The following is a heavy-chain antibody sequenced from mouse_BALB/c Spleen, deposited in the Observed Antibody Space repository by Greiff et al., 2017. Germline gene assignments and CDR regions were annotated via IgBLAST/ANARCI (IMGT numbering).Heavy chain of an antibody. Sequence: QVQLQQSAAELARPGASVKMSCKASGYTFTSYTMHWVKQRPGQGLEWIGYINPSSGYTEYNQKFKDKTTLTADKSSSTAYMQLSSLTSEDSAVYYCARAPRGYAMDYWGQGTSVTVSS. CDR2: INPSSGYT. CDR3: ARAPRGYAMDY. J-gene: IGHJ4*01. V-gene: IGHV1-4*02. CDR1: GYTFTSYT.